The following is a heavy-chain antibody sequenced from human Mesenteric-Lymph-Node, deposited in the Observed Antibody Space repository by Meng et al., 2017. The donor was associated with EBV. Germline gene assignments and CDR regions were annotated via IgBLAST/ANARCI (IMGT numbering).Heavy chain of an antibody. CDR1: GESFSGYY. V-gene: IGHV4-34*01. J-gene: IGHJ4*02. CDR2: INHSGTT. CDR3: ARLGNGH. Sequence: QVQVQQWGSGMLQPSETLSLTCAGYGESFSGYYWSWIRQPPGKGLEWIGEINHSGTTNYNPSLESRVTISVDTSKNQLSLKLTSLTAADTAVYYCARLGNGHWGQGTLVTVSS.